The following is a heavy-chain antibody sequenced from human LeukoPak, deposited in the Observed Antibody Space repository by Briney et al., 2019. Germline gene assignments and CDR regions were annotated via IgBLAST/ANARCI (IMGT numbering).Heavy chain of an antibody. CDR3: ARAPHALWFGGGAFDY. CDR2: IYSTAIK. V-gene: IGHV3-53*01. Sequence: GWSLRLSFAGSGFNVSANYMIGVRQARGKGLEGVSVIYSTAIKAYVDSVKGRFTISRDNSKNTLALQMNSLRVEDTAVYYCARAPHALWFGGGAFDYWGQGTLVTVSS. D-gene: IGHD3-10*01. CDR1: GFNVSANY. J-gene: IGHJ4*02.